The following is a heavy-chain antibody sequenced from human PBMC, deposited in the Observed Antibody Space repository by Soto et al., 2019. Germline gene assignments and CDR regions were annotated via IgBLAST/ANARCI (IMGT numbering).Heavy chain of an antibody. J-gene: IGHJ4*02. CDR1: GYSISSGYY. V-gene: IGHV4-38-2*02. Sequence: SETLSVTCTVSGYSISSGYYWGWIRQPPGKGLEWVGSIYHSGIIYYNPSLKSRVTISVDTSKNQFSLELTSVTAADTAVYYCARDYDYFYDSSYLYSRPFDAWGQGALVTVSS. D-gene: IGHD3-22*01. CDR2: IYHSGII. CDR3: ARDYDYFYDSSYLYSRPFDA.